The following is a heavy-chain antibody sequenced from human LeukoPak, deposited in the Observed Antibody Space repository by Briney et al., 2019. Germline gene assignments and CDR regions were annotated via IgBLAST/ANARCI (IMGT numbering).Heavy chain of an antibody. J-gene: IGHJ4*02. Sequence: GGSLRLSCAASGFNFNYYAMSWVRQAPGKGLEWVSGISDNEGRTYYTDSVKGRFTISRDRTKNTVYLQMHNLRADDTAVHFCARHDSFIPYWGQGTLVTVSS. CDR2: ISDNEGRT. CDR1: GFNFNYYA. CDR3: ARHDSFIPY. V-gene: IGHV3-23*01. D-gene: IGHD5-18*01.